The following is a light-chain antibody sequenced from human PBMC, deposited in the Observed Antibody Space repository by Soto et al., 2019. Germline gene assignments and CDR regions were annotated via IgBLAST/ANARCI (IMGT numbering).Light chain of an antibody. CDR1: SGDVGGYNY. J-gene: IGLJ3*02. CDR3: CSNAGSYISV. Sequence: QSALTQPRSVSGSPGQSVAISCTGTSGDVGGYNYVSWYQQHPGTAPKLLIYDVSKRPSGVPDRFSGSKSGNTASLTISGLQGGDEADYFCCSNAGSYISVFGGGTKLTVL. V-gene: IGLV2-11*01. CDR2: DVS.